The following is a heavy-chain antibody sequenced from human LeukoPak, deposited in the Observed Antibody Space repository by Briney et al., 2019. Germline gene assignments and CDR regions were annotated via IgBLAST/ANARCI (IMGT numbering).Heavy chain of an antibody. V-gene: IGHV3-66*01. CDR2: IYSGGST. D-gene: IGHD4-17*01. CDR3: ARDRPYGSPFDY. CDR1: GFTFSRYG. J-gene: IGHJ4*02. Sequence: GGSLRLSCAASGFTFSRYGMTWVRQAPGKGLEWVSVIYSGGSTYYADSVKGRFTISRDNSKNTLYLQMNSLRAEDTAVYYCARDRPYGSPFDYWGQGTLVTVSS.